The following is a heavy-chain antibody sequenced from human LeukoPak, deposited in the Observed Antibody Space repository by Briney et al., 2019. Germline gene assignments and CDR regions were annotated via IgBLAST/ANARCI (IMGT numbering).Heavy chain of an antibody. J-gene: IGHJ4*02. D-gene: IGHD3-16*01. CDR3: ARSTGPGGYFDF. V-gene: IGHV1-3*04. Sequence: GASVKVSCKASGYTFISKGIHWVRQAPGQRLEWMAWINTDNSNTKRSQTLLGRVTITRDTSATTAYMELSSLRFADTAVYYCARSTGPGGYFDFWGQGTLVTVSS. CDR1: GYTFISKG. CDR2: INTDNSNT.